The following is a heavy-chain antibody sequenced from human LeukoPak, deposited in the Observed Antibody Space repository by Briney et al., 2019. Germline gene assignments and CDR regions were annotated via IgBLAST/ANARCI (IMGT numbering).Heavy chain of an antibody. J-gene: IGHJ4*02. V-gene: IGHV1-3*01. Sequence: GASVNVSYKASGYTFTSYAMHWVRQAPGQRLEWMGWINAGNGNTKYSQKFQGRVTITRDTSASTAYMELSSLRSEDTAVYYCARPLYGDYELDYWGQGTLVTVSS. CDR2: INAGNGNT. D-gene: IGHD4-17*01. CDR3: ARPLYGDYELDY. CDR1: GYTFTSYA.